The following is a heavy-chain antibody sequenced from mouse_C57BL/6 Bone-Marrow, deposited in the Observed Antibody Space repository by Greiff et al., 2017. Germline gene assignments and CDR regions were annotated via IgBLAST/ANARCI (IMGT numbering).Heavy chain of an antibody. D-gene: IGHD3-2*02. J-gene: IGHJ4*01. CDR3: ARDSSGYNYAMDY. CDR1: GYTFTSYW. V-gene: IGHV1-64*01. Sequence: VQLQQPGAELVKPGASVKLSCKASGYTFTSYWMHWVKQRPGQGLEWIGMIHPNSGSTNYNEKFKSKATLTVDKSSSTAYMQLSSRTSEYSAVYYCARDSSGYNYAMDYWGQGTSATVSS. CDR2: IHPNSGST.